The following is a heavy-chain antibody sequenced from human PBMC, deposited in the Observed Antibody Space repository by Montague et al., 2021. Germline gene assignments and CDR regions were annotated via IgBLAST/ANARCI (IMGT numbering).Heavy chain of an antibody. CDR1: GASISDYY. CDR2: IYYSSST. Sequence: SETLSLTCSVSGASISDYYWCWIRHPPATGLEWVGYIYYSSSTNYNPSLTSRVTISVDTSKNQFSLTLSSVTAADTAFYYCALTNPYYYYGMDVWGQGTTVTVSS. V-gene: IGHV4-59*01. CDR3: ALTNPYYYYGMDV. J-gene: IGHJ6*02. D-gene: IGHD1-1*01.